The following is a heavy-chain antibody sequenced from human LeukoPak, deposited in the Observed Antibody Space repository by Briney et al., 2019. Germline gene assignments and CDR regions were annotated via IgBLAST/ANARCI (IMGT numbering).Heavy chain of an antibody. CDR2: IYYSGST. CDR3: ARVLRYFDWYFDY. V-gene: IGHV4-61*01. D-gene: IGHD3-9*01. J-gene: IGHJ4*02. Sequence: SETLSLTCTVSGGSISSSSYYWSWIRQPPGKGLEWIGYIYYSGSTNYNPSLKSRVTISVDTSKNQFSLKLSSVTAADTAVYYCARVLRYFDWYFDYWGQGTPVTVSS. CDR1: GGSISSSSYY.